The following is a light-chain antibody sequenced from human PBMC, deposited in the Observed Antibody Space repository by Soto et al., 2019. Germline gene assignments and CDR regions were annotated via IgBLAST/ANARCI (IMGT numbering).Light chain of an antibody. CDR2: DAS. V-gene: IGKV3-11*01. CDR1: QSVTTR. J-gene: IGKJ5*01. Sequence: IVLTQSPGTLSLSPGERVTLSCRASQSVTTRLAWYQHKPGQAPTLLIYDASNRATGIPDRFSGGGSGTDFTLTISSLEPEDFAVYYCQQRSNLPPTFGQGTRLEIK. CDR3: QQRSNLPPT.